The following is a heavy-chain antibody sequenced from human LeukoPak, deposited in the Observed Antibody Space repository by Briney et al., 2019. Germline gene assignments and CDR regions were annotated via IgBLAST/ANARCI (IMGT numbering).Heavy chain of an antibody. CDR1: GFNFNTYS. D-gene: IGHD4-23*01. Sequence: KPGGSLRLSCEASGFNFNTYSMAWVRQAPGKGLEWVSIISRASESIFYADSVKGRFTISRDNAKNSLYLQMNSLRAEDTAVYYCARDYGGSSPFDYWGQGTLVTVSS. CDR2: ISRASESI. CDR3: ARDYGGSSPFDY. V-gene: IGHV3-21*01. J-gene: IGHJ4*02.